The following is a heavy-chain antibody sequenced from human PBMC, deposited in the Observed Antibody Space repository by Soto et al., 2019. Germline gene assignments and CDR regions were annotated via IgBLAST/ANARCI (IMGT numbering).Heavy chain of an antibody. CDR2: IHYNGGT. J-gene: IGHJ5*02. D-gene: IGHD4-17*01. Sequence: SETLSLTCTVSGGSISGYYWSWIRQLPGKGLEWIGYIHYNGGTSYSPSLKSRVTVSLDTSKNQFSLKLSSVTAADTAVYYCARNHYGDPPLKTWFDPWGQGSLVTVSS. CDR1: GGSISGYY. CDR3: ARNHYGDPPLKTWFDP. V-gene: IGHV4-59*01.